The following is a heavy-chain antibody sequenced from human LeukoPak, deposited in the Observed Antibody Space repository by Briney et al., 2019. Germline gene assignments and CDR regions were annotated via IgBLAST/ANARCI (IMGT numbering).Heavy chain of an antibody. J-gene: IGHJ6*03. CDR3: ARSPDQYCSGGSCYYYYYMDV. CDR2: IYTSGST. D-gene: IGHD2-15*01. Sequence: SETLSLTCTVSGGSISSYYWSWIRQPAGKGLEWIGRIYTSGSTNYNPSLKSRVTMSVDTSKNQFSLKLSSVTAADTAVYYCARSPDQYCSGGSCYYYYYMDVWGKGTTVTIPS. V-gene: IGHV4-4*07. CDR1: GGSISSYY.